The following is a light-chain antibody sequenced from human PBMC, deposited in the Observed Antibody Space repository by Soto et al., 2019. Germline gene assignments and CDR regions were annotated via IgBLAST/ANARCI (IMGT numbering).Light chain of an antibody. Sequence: EIVLTQSPGTLSLSPGQRATLSCRASQSVNSSYLAWFQQKPGQAPRLLIYGASNRATGIPDRFSGSGSGTDFTLTISRLEPEDFAVYYCQQYDGAPPWTFGLGTKVDIK. CDR3: QQYDGAPPWT. J-gene: IGKJ1*01. CDR2: GAS. V-gene: IGKV3-20*01. CDR1: QSVNSSY.